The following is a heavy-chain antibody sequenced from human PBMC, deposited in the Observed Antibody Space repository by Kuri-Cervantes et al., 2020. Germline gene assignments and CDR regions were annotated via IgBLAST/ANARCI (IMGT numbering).Heavy chain of an antibody. D-gene: IGHD6-19*01. J-gene: IGHJ4*02. CDR3: ASHIAVARMVDY. CDR1: GFTFSYFW. V-gene: IGHV3-74*01. Sequence: ETLSLTCTASGFTFSYFWMHWVRQAPGKGLVWVSRINSDGSSTSYADSVKGRFTISRDNAKNTLYLQMNSLRAEDTAVYYCASHIAVARMVDYWGQGTLVTVSS. CDR2: INSDGSST.